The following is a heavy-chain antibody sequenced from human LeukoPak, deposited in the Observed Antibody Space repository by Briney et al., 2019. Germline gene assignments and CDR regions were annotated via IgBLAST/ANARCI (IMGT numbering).Heavy chain of an antibody. CDR3: ATANYNWNYWDY. J-gene: IGHJ4*02. V-gene: IGHV4-34*01. CDR2: INHSGGT. D-gene: IGHD1-20*01. CDR1: GGSFSGYY. Sequence: SETLSLTCAVYGGSFSGYYWSWIRQPPGKGLEWIGEINHSGGTNYNPSLKSRVTVSVDKSKHQFSLRLSSVTAEDTAVYYCATANYNWNYWDYWGQGTLVTVSS.